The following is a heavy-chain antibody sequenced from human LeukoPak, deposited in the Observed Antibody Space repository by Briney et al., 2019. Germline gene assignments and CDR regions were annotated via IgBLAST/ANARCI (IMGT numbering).Heavy chain of an antibody. J-gene: IGHJ4*02. CDR1: GGTFSSYA. CDR3: VWGATTGIDY. Sequence: VASVKVSCTASGGTFSSYAISWVRQAPGQGLEWMGGIIPIFGTANYAQKFQGRVTITADESTSTAYMELSSLRSEDTAVYYCVWGATTGIDYWGQGTLVTVSS. CDR2: IIPIFGTA. V-gene: IGHV1-69*13. D-gene: IGHD1-26*01.